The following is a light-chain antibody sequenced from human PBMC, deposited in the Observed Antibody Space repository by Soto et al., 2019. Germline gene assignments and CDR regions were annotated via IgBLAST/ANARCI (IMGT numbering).Light chain of an antibody. V-gene: IGKV3-11*01. J-gene: IGKJ5*01. CDR1: QTVSTY. CDR3: QQRNNGPPANT. Sequence: EIVLTQSPVTLSLSPGDIANLSCRASQTVSTYLAWYQQKPGQAPRLLSYEASSRATGIPARFSGSGSGTDFPLTISRLEHEDFAVYYCQQRNNGPPANTFGPGTRLDIK. CDR2: EAS.